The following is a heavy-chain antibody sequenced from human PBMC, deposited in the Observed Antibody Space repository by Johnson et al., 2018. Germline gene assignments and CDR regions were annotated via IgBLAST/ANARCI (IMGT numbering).Heavy chain of an antibody. CDR1: GFTFSHTW. J-gene: IGHJ6*02. D-gene: IGHD1-26*01. CDR3: TPGSWNYDYYGLDV. CDR2: IKTKSDGWTT. Sequence: EVQLVETGGGLVKPGGSLRLSCAASGFTFSHTWMCWVRQAPGKGLEWVGRIKTKSDGWTTDYAAPVKGRFTISRDESKNMLFLQMNSLRMEDTAVYHCTPGSWNYDYYGLDVWGQGTTVTVSS. V-gene: IGHV3-15*01.